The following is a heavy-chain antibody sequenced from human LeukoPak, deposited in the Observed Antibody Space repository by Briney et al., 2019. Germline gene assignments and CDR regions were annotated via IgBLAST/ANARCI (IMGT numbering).Heavy chain of an antibody. D-gene: IGHD3-3*01. Sequence: PGGSLRLSCAASGFTFSDYYMSWIRQAPGKGLEWVGRTRNKAESYKTEYAASVKGRFTISRDDSKKSLFLHMNSLKTEDTAVYYCARESSIFQVVARSYMDVGGKGTTVTVSS. V-gene: IGHV3-72*01. CDR3: ARESSIFQVVARSYMDV. CDR1: GFTFSDYY. J-gene: IGHJ6*03. CDR2: TRNKAESYKT.